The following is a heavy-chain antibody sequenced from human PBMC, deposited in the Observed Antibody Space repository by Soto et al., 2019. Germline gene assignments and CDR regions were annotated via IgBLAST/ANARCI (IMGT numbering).Heavy chain of an antibody. V-gene: IGHV3-23*01. CDR3: AKDRSENFWVYYYAMDV. D-gene: IGHD6-19*01. CDR2: ISGSSSGT. CDR1: GFNFGAYA. Sequence: GESLKISCEASGFNFGAYAMSWVRQAPGEGLEWVSGISGSSSGTYYTDSVKGRFTISRDNSKNTVYLQMNSLRGEDTAVYYCAKDRSENFWVYYYAMDVWGQGTAVTVSS. J-gene: IGHJ6*02.